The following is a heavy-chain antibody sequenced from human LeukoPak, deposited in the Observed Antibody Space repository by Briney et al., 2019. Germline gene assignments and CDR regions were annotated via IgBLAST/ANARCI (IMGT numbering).Heavy chain of an antibody. Sequence: GASVKVSCKASGYTFTSYYMHWVRQAPGQGLEWMGIINPSGGSTSYSQKFQGRVTMTRNTTTRKVYMVLSSRRSEDKAADYWWRAKFRASIDYWGQGTLVTVSS. CDR2: INPSGGST. J-gene: IGHJ4*02. V-gene: IGHV1-46*01. CDR3: WRAKFRASIDY. CDR1: GYTFTSYY. D-gene: IGHD3-9*01.